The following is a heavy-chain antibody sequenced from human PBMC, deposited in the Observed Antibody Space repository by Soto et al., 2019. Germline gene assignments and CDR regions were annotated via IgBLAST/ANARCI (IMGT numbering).Heavy chain of an antibody. V-gene: IGHV4-31*03. Sequence: SETLSLTCTVSGGSISSGGYYWSWIRQHPGKGLEWIGYIYYSGSTYYNPSLKSRVTISVDTSKNQFSLKLSSVTAADTAVYYCARDASTYYYDSSGYYYGLYFDYWGQGTLVTAPQ. CDR3: ARDASTYYYDSSGYYYGLYFDY. CDR2: IYYSGST. D-gene: IGHD3-22*01. J-gene: IGHJ4*02. CDR1: GGSISSGGYY.